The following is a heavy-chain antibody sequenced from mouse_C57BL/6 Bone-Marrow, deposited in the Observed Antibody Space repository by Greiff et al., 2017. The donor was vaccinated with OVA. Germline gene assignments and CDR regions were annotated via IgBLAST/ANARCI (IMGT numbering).Heavy chain of an antibody. V-gene: IGHV1-4*01. CDR2: INPSSGYT. Sequence: QVQLQQSGAELARPGASVKMSCKASGYTFTSYTMHWVKQRPGQGLEWIGYINPSSGYTKYNQKFKDKATLTADKSASTAYMQLSSLTSEDYAVYYWARSGDYYFDYWGQGTTLTVSS. CDR1: GYTFTSYT. D-gene: IGHD3-1*01. J-gene: IGHJ2*01. CDR3: ARSGDYYFDY.